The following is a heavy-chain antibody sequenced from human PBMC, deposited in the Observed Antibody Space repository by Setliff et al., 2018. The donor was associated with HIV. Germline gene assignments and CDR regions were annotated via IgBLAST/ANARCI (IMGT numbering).Heavy chain of an antibody. V-gene: IGHV1-69*13. Sequence: SVKVSCKASGYTFNNYGISWVRQAPGQGLEWMGGIIPIFGTANYAQKFQGRVTITADESTSTAYMELSSLRSEDTAVYYCARDPGGYDSSGFDAFDIWGQGTMVTVSS. J-gene: IGHJ3*02. CDR2: IIPIFGTA. CDR3: ARDPGGYDSSGFDAFDI. CDR1: GYTFNNYG. D-gene: IGHD3-22*01.